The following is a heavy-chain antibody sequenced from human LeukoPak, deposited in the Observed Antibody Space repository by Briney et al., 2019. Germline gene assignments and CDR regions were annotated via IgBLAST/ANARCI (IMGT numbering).Heavy chain of an antibody. CDR2: INPRGGST. J-gene: IGHJ4*02. D-gene: IGHD5-24*01. CDR1: GYTFTNYY. V-gene: IGHV1-46*01. Sequence: ASVKVSCEASGYTFTNYYIHWVRQAPGQGLEWMGIINPRGGSTSYAQKFQGRVTMTRDTSTSTVYMELSSLRSEDTAVYYCARGGKGNADGYNQALNYWGQGTLVTVSS. CDR3: ARGGKGNADGYNQALNY.